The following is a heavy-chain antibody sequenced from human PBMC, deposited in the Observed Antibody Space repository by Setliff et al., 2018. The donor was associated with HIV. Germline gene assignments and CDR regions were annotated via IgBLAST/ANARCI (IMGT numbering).Heavy chain of an antibody. CDR1: GVSLSGDY. D-gene: IGHD3-9*01. Sequence: SETLSLTCAVSGVSLSGDYWSWVRQPPGKGLEWIAEVHPSGSINYNSSLKGRVAISVDTSNNQFSLTMTSVTAADTAVYYCARGRDWAKTGDFWGQGALVTVSS. CDR3: ARGRDWAKTGDF. V-gene: IGHV4-34*01. J-gene: IGHJ4*02. CDR2: VHPSGSI.